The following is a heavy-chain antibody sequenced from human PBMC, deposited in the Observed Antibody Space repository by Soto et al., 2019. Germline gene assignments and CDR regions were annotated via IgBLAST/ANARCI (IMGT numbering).Heavy chain of an antibody. D-gene: IGHD3-22*01. V-gene: IGHV4-31*03. CDR2: IYYSGST. CDR1: GGSISSGGYY. CDR3: ARETHYYYDSSGYLNWFDP. Sequence: TLSLTCTVSGGSISSGGYYWSWIRQHPGKGLEWIGYIYYSGSTYYNPSLKSRVTISVDTSKNQFSLKLSSVTVADTAVYYCARETHYYYDSSGYLNWFDPWGQGTPVTVSS. J-gene: IGHJ5*02.